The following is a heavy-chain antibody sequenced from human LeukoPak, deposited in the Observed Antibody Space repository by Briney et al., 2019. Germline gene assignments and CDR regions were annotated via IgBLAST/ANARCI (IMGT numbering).Heavy chain of an antibody. CDR3: ARRGTSTGWSFDY. J-gene: IGHJ4*02. CDR2: IHTSGST. CDR1: GGSISNYH. D-gene: IGHD6-19*01. Sequence: SETLSLTCTVSGGSISNYHWSWIRQPAGQGLEWIGQIHTSGSTNYNPPLKSRVTMSIDTPENQLSLTIRSVTAADTAVYYCARRGTSTGWSFDYWGQGTLVTVSS. V-gene: IGHV4-4*07.